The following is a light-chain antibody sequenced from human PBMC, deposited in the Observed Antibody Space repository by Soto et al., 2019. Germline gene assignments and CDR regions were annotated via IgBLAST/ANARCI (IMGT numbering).Light chain of an antibody. CDR2: GAS. CDR3: QQYNTWPPIT. V-gene: IGKV3D-15*01. Sequence: EVVMTQSPATLSVSPEDRATLSCRASQSITTNLAWYQHKPGHAPRLLIYGASTRATDIPARFSGSGSGTEFTLTISGLQSEDFAVYYCQQYNTWPPITFGQGTRLEIK. CDR1: QSITTN. J-gene: IGKJ5*01.